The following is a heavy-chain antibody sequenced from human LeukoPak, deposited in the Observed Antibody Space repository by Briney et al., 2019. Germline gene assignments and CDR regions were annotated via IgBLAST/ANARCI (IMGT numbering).Heavy chain of an antibody. J-gene: IGHJ4*02. CDR3: TRGNSRDY. D-gene: IGHD6-13*01. CDR1: GYTFTGYY. Sequence: ASVKVSCKASGYTFTGYYMHWVRQAPGQGLEWMGWINPNSGGTNYAHKFHGRVTMTRETSISTAYMELSRLRSDDTAVYYCTRGNSRDYWGQGTLVTVSS. CDR2: INPNSGGT. V-gene: IGHV1-2*07.